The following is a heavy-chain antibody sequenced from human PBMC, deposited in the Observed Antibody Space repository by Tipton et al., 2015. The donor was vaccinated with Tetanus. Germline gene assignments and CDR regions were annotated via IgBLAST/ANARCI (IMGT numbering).Heavy chain of an antibody. J-gene: IGHJ6*02. CDR1: GGSISTYY. D-gene: IGHD4-17*01. Sequence: LRLSCTVSGGSISTYYWSWIRQPPGKGLEWIGYVFYSGNTNYNPSLKTRVTISVDTSKNQFSLKLSSVTAADTAVYYCARDRGLTTGGGIGMDVWGQGNTVTVSS. V-gene: IGHV4-59*01. CDR2: VFYSGNT. CDR3: ARDRGLTTGGGIGMDV.